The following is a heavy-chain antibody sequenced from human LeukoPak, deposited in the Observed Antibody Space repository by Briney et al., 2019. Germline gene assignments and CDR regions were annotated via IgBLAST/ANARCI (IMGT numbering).Heavy chain of an antibody. CDR3: VRDMQNYYDSGRPWYLDL. V-gene: IGHV3-30-3*01. CDR1: GFTFSSYA. J-gene: IGHJ2*01. D-gene: IGHD3-10*01. Sequence: PGGSLRLSCAASGFTFSSYAMHWVRQAPGKGLEWVAVISYDGNNKYYADSVKGRFTISRDNSKNTLYLQMNSLRAEDTAVYYCVRDMQNYYDSGRPWYLDLWGRGTLVIVSS. CDR2: ISYDGNNK.